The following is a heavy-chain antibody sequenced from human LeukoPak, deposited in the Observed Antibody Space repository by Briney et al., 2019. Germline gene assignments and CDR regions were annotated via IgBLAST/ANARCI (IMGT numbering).Heavy chain of an antibody. J-gene: IGHJ6*02. V-gene: IGHV1-69*02. CDR3: ASQDYSSSSRTVYYYGMDV. D-gene: IGHD6-6*01. CDR2: VIPILGIA. Sequence: WVNVSCKASGGSFTSYSISWVRPAPAQGLEWMGRVIPILGIATSAQKFQGRVTITEDKSPRTAYTELSSLRSEDPAVYYSASQDYSSSSRTVYYYGMDVWGQGTTVTVSS. CDR1: GGSFTSYS.